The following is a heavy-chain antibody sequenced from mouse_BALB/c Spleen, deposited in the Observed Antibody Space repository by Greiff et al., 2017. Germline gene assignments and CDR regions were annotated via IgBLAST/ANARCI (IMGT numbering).Heavy chain of an antibody. V-gene: IGHV2-5-1*01. Sequence: QVQLQQSGPSLVQPSQSLSITCTVSGFSLTSYGVHWVRQSPGKGLEWLGVIWRGGSTDYNAAFMSRLSITKDNSKSQVFFKMNSLQADDTAIYYCAKNGKNYGYDKNAMDYWGQGTSVTVSS. CDR3: AKNGKNYGYDKNAMDY. CDR2: IWRGGST. D-gene: IGHD2-2*01. CDR1: GFSLTSYG. J-gene: IGHJ4*01.